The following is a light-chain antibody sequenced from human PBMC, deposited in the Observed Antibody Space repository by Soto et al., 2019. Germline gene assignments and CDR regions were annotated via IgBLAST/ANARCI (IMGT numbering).Light chain of an antibody. Sequence: EFVLTQSPGTLSLSPGERATLSCMASQSVSSSYLAWYQQKPGQAPRLLIYDASNRATGIPARFSGSGSGTDFTLTISSLEPEDFAVYYCQQRSNWPPWTFGQGTKVDIK. J-gene: IGKJ1*01. V-gene: IGKV3-11*01. CDR2: DAS. CDR3: QQRSNWPPWT. CDR1: QSVSSSY.